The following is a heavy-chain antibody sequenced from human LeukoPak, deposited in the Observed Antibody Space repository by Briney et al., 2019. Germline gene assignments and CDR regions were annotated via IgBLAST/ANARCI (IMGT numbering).Heavy chain of an antibody. CDR1: GFTFSNAW. D-gene: IGHD3-10*01. V-gene: IGHV3-30-3*01. Sequence: GGSLRLSCAASGFTFSNAWMNWVRQAPGKGLEWVATISFDGSNKYYSDVVTGRFTVSRDNSKNTLYLQMNSLRAEDTAVYYCVATRVCGGVLLRPNCLYFENWGQGTLVSVSS. CDR3: VATRVCGGVLLRPNCLYFEN. CDR2: ISFDGSNK. J-gene: IGHJ4*02.